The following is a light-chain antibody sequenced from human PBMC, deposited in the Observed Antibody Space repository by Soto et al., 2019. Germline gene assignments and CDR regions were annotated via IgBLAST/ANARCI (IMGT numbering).Light chain of an antibody. J-gene: IGKJ1*01. CDR1: QTINNY. CDR3: QKSYITPWT. CDR2: AES. Sequence: DIQMTDSPSSLSASVGDTVSITCRASQTINNYLNWYQQKPGKAPKILIYAESNLQSGVPSRLSGSGSGSYLNLTISSLQPEDFATYYCQKSYITPWTFGQGTKGDIK. V-gene: IGKV1-39*01.